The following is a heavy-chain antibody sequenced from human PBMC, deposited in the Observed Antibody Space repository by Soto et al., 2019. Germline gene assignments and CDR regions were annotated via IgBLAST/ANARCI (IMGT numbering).Heavy chain of an antibody. CDR2: IGTAGGT. V-gene: IGHV3-13*01. CDR3: AGSPDPHLRYYYGMDV. CDR1: GFTFSSYD. J-gene: IGHJ6*02. Sequence: GGSLRLSCAASGFTFSSYDMHWVRQATGKGLEWVSAIGTAGGTYYPGSVKGRFTISRENAKNTLYLQMNSLRAEDTAVYYCAGSPDPHLRYYYGMDVWGQGTTVTVSS. D-gene: IGHD3-3*02.